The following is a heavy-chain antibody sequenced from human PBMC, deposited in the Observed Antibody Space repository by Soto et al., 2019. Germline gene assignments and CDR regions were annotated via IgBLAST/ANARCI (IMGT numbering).Heavy chain of an antibody. CDR2: IYPGDSDT. CDR3: ARTAAAGKYYYGVDV. Sequence: ESLKISCKGSGYSFTSYWIGWVRQMPGKGLEWMGIIYPGDSDTRYSPSFQGQVTISADKSITTAYLQWSSLKASDTAMYYCARTAAAGKYYYGVDVWGQGPTVTVSS. V-gene: IGHV5-51*01. CDR1: GYSFTSYW. J-gene: IGHJ6*02. D-gene: IGHD6-13*01.